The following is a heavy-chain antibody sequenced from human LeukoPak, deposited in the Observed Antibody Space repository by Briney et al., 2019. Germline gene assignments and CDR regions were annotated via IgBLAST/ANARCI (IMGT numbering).Heavy chain of an antibody. Sequence: SETLSLTCTVCGGSISSYYWSLIRQPPGKGLEWIGYIYYSGSTNYNPSLKSRVTISVDTSKNQFSLKLSSVTAADTAVYYCARGAVATIFFPYYYYGMDVWGQGTTVTVSS. V-gene: IGHV4-59*01. CDR1: GGSISSYY. J-gene: IGHJ6*02. CDR2: IYYSGST. CDR3: ARGAVATIFFPYYYYGMDV. D-gene: IGHD5-12*01.